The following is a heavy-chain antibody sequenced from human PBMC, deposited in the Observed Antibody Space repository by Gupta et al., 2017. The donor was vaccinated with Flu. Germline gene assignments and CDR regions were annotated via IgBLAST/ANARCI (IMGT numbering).Heavy chain of an antibody. D-gene: IGHD3-22*01. J-gene: IGHJ4*02. CDR3: TRDLERYYYDSSGYSRDY. CDR2: IRSKAYGGTT. V-gene: IGHV3-49*03. Sequence: EVQLVESGGGLVQPGRSLRLSCTASGFTFGDYAMSWFRQAPGKGLEWVGFIRSKAYGGTTEYAASVKGRFTISRDDSKSIAYLQMNSLKTEDTAVYYCTRDLERYYYDSSGYSRDYWGQGTLVTVSS. CDR1: GFTFGDYA.